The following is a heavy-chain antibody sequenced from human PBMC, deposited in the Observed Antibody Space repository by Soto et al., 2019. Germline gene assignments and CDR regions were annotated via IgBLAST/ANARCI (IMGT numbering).Heavy chain of an antibody. Sequence: SETLSLTCTVSGGSISSYYWSWIRQPPGKGLEWIGYIYYSGSTNYNPSLKSRVTISVDTSKNQFSLKLSSVTAAHTAVYYCARAPSPDIIFDYWGQGTLVTVSS. V-gene: IGHV4-59*01. J-gene: IGHJ4*02. CDR1: GGSISSYY. CDR2: IYYSGST. CDR3: ARAPSPDIIFDY. D-gene: IGHD3-10*01.